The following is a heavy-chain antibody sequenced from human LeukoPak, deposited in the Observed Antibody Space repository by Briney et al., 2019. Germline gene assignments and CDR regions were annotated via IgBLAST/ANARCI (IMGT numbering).Heavy chain of an antibody. Sequence: PSETLSLTCAVYGGSFSGYYWSWIRQPPGKGLEWVSAISGSGGSTYYADSVKGRFTISRDNSKNTLYLQMNSLRAEDTAVYYCAKDRLRWSTNFDYWGQGTLVTVSS. V-gene: IGHV3-23*01. CDR3: AKDRLRWSTNFDY. CDR1: GGSFSGYY. J-gene: IGHJ4*02. D-gene: IGHD2-21*01. CDR2: ISGSGGST.